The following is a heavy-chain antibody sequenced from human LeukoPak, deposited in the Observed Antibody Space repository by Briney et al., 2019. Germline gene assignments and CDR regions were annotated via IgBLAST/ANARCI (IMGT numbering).Heavy chain of an antibody. J-gene: IGHJ4*02. CDR1: GLTFSTYT. V-gene: IGHV3-21*01. CDR3: ASHYDIDY. Sequence: AGGSLRVSCAASGLTFSTYTMNWVRQAPGKGLEWVSPISSGSSYIYYADSMKGRFTVSRDNAKNSLYLQMNSLKAEDTAVYFCASHYDIDYWGQGTLVTVSS. D-gene: IGHD3-9*01. CDR2: ISSGSSYI.